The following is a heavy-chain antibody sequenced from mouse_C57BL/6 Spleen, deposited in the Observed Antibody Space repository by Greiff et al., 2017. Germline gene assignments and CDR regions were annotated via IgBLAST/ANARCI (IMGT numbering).Heavy chain of an antibody. CDR1: GFTFSDYY. CDR2: ISNGGGST. Sequence: EVKVEESGGGLVQPGGSLKLSCAASGFTFSDYYMYWVRQTPEKRLEWVAYISNGGGSTYYPDTVKGRFTISRDNAKNTLYLQMSRLKSEDTAMYYCAILRSYYFDYWGQGTTLTVSS. V-gene: IGHV5-12*01. CDR3: AILRSYYFDY. D-gene: IGHD1-1*01. J-gene: IGHJ2*01.